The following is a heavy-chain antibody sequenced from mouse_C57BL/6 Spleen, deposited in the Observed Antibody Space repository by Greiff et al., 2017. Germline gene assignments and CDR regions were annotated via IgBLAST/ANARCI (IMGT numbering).Heavy chain of an antibody. J-gene: IGHJ4*01. CDR2: INPIYGTT. D-gene: IGHD2-12*01. CDR3: AKNYNYAMDY. V-gene: IGHV1-39*01. Sequence: VQLKQSGPELVKPGASVKISCKASGYSFTDYYMNWVKQSNGKSLEWIGVINPIYGTTSYNQKFKGKATLTVDQSSSPAYMQLISLTYEDSAVYYCAKNYNYAMDYWGQGTSVTVSS. CDR1: GYSFTDYY.